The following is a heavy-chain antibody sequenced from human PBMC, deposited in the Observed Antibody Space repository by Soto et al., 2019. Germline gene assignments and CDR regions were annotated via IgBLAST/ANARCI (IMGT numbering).Heavy chain of an antibody. D-gene: IGHD2-15*01. CDR3: ARVPDQGGHQNWFDR. V-gene: IGHV3-33*01. CDR2: IWNDGSNK. CDR1: EFTFSDHG. J-gene: IGHJ5*02. Sequence: QVLLVESGGGVVQPGRSLRLSCEVSEFTFSDHGMNWVRQAPGKGLEWVALIWNDGSNKYYADTVKGRFTISRDNAKNTLYLQMNSLRAEDTAVYYCARVPDQGGHQNWFDRWGQGTLVTVSS.